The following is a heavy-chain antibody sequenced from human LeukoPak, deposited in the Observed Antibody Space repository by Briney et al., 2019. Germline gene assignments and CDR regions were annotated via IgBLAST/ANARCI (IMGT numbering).Heavy chain of an antibody. CDR2: IWYDGSNK. Sequence: GGSLRLSCAASGFTFSSYGMHWVRQAPGKGLEWVAVIWYDGSNKYYADSVKGRFTISRDNSKNTLYLQMNSLRAEDTAVYYCARDPRFIAVAGSSFDYWGQGTLVTVSS. CDR3: ARDPRFIAVAGSSFDY. D-gene: IGHD6-19*01. V-gene: IGHV3-33*08. J-gene: IGHJ4*02. CDR1: GFTFSSYG.